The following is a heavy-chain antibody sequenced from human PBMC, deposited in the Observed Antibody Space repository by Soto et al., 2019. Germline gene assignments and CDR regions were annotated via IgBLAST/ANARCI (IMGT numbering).Heavy chain of an antibody. CDR3: AKARSVVVTADAFDI. CDR1: GFTFDDYA. Sequence: EVQLVESGGGLVQPGRSLRLSCAASGFTFDDYAMHWVRQAPGKGLEWVSGISWNSGSIGYADSVKGRFTISRDNAKNSLYLQMNSLRAEDTALYYCAKARSVVVTADAFDIWGQGTMVTVSS. CDR2: ISWNSGSI. J-gene: IGHJ3*02. V-gene: IGHV3-9*01. D-gene: IGHD2-21*02.